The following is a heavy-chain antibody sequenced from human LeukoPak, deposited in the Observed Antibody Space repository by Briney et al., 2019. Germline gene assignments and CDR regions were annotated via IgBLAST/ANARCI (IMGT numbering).Heavy chain of an antibody. CDR2: ISGSGGST. J-gene: IGHJ4*02. V-gene: IGHV3-23*01. D-gene: IGHD3-22*01. Sequence: GGSLRLSCAASGFTFSSYAMSWVRQARGKWLEWVSAISGSGGSTYYADSVKGRFTISRDNSKNTLYLQMDSLRAEDTAVYYCAKASGGYFTQFDYWGQGTLVTVSS. CDR1: GFTFSSYA. CDR3: AKASGGYFTQFDY.